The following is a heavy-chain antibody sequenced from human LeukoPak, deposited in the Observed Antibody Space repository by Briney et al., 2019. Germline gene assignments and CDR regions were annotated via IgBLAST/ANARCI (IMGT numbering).Heavy chain of an antibody. CDR1: GGSISSYY. Sequence: PSETLSLTCTVSGGSISSYYWSWIRQPPGKGLEWIGYIYYSGSTNYNPSLTSRVTISVDTSKNQFSLKLSSVTAADTAVYYCASLYRGWFDPWGQGTLVTVSS. D-gene: IGHD2-2*02. V-gene: IGHV4-59*01. CDR2: IYYSGST. J-gene: IGHJ5*02. CDR3: ASLYRGWFDP.